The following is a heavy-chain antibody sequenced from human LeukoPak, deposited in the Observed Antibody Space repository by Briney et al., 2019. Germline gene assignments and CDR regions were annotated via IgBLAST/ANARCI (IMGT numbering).Heavy chain of an antibody. J-gene: IGHJ5*02. Sequence: SETLSLTCTVSGGSISSYYWSWIRQPPGKGLEWIGYIYYSGSTNYNPSLKSRVTISVDTSKNQFSLKLSSVTAADTAVYYCARENYDSSGRNWFDPWGQGTLVTVSS. CDR1: GGSISSYY. V-gene: IGHV4-59*01. D-gene: IGHD3-22*01. CDR2: IYYSGST. CDR3: ARENYDSSGRNWFDP.